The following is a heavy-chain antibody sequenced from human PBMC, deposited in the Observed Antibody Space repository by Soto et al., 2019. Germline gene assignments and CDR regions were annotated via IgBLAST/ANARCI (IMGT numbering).Heavy chain of an antibody. V-gene: IGHV3-23*03. Sequence: GGSLRLSCAASGFTFSSYAMSWVRQAPGKGLEWVSVIYSGGSTYYADSVKCRFTISRDNSKNTLYLQMNSLRAEDTAVYYCAKGAGGWSRGAFDIWGRGTMVTASS. D-gene: IGHD3-10*01. CDR3: AKGAGGWSRGAFDI. J-gene: IGHJ3*02. CDR1: GFTFSSYA. CDR2: IYSGGST.